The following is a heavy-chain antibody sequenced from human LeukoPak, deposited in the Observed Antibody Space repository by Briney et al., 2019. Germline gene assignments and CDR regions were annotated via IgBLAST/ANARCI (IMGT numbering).Heavy chain of an antibody. V-gene: IGHV4-38-2*01. CDR3: ARYSTVRGVVDY. CDR1: GYSISSGYY. J-gene: IGHJ4*02. Sequence: PSETLSLTCAVSGYSISSGYYWGWIRQPPGEGLECVGSIYHSGSTYYNPSLKSRVTISVDTSKNQFALKLSSVTAADTAVYYCARYSTVRGVVDYWGQGTLVTVSS. D-gene: IGHD3-10*01. CDR2: IYHSGST.